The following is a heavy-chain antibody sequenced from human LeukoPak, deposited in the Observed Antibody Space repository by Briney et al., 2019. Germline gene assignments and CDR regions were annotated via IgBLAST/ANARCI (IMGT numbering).Heavy chain of an antibody. V-gene: IGHV3-7*03. Sequence: GGSLRLSCAASGFTFSNYWMSWVRQAPGKGLEWVANIQQDGSEKYYVDSVKGRFTISRDNAKNSLYLQMNSLRAEDTAVYYCARDLHIVVVPTTPRFWGQGTLVTVSS. CDR3: ARDLHIVVVPTTPRF. J-gene: IGHJ4*02. CDR1: GFTFSNYW. D-gene: IGHD2-2*01. CDR2: IQQDGSEK.